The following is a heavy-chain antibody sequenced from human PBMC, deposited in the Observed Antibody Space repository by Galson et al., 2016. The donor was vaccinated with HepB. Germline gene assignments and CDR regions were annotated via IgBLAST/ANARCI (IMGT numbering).Heavy chain of an antibody. J-gene: IGHJ5*02. Sequence: SLRLSCAASGFTFSTYSMNWVRQAPGKGPEWVANINHGGSVAHYVDSVEGRFTISRDNAKNSLYLQMNSLRGEDTAVYYCARDFLFAHDLWGPGTLVTVSS. V-gene: IGHV3-7*03. CDR3: ARDFLFAHDL. D-gene: IGHD3-3*01. CDR2: INHGGSVA. CDR1: GFTFSTYS.